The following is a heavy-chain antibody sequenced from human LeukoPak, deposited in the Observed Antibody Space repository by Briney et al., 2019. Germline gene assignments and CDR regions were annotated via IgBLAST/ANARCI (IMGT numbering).Heavy chain of an antibody. CDR3: VREVTSGSFDY. CDR2: ISYDGTNG. Sequence: PGGSLRLSCAASGFTFSSFAMHWVRQAPGRGLEWVTVISYDGTNGYYAGFVKGRFTISRDNSQNTLYVQMSSLRPEDTAVYYCVREVTSGSFDYWGQGTLVTVSP. V-gene: IGHV3-30*04. CDR1: GFTFSSFA. D-gene: IGHD1-26*01. J-gene: IGHJ4*02.